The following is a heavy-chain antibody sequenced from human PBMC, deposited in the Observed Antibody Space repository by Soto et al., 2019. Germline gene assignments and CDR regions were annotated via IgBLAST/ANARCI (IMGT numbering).Heavy chain of an antibody. CDR2: IDYSVST. CDR3: ARVGYHSSDYLSKWFDP. D-gene: IGHD3-22*01. V-gene: IGHV4-61*01. J-gene: IGHJ5*02. Sequence: QVQLQESGPGLVKPSETLSLTCTVSGDSVRSGIYYWSWIRQPPGKRLELIGFIDYSVSTNHNPSLKSRVTISIDTSKNQFSLKLKSVTAADTAVYYCARVGYHSSDYLSKWFDPWGQGTLVTVSS. CDR1: GDSVRSGIYY.